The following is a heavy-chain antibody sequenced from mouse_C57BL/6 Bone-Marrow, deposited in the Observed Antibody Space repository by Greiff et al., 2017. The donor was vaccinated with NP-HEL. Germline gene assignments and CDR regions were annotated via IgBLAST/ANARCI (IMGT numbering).Heavy chain of an antibody. Sequence: EVKLVESGPGMVKPSQSLSLTCTVTGYSITSGYDWHWIRHFPGNKLEWMGYISYSGSTNYNPSLKSRISITHDKSKNHFFLKLNSVTTEDTATYYFARRGTYDYGRPYAMDYWGQGTSVTVSS. CDR1: GYSITSGYD. D-gene: IGHD2-4*01. CDR2: ISYSGST. J-gene: IGHJ4*01. V-gene: IGHV3-1*01. CDR3: ARRGTYDYGRPYAMDY.